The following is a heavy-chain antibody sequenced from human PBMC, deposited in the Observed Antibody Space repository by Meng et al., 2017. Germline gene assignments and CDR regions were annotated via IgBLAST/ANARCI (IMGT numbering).Heavy chain of an antibody. V-gene: IGHV1-46*01. CDR2: LNPSGGST. D-gene: IGHD3-22*01. CDR3: AITPSGGYYYYIDY. Sequence: ASVTVSCKASGYTFTSYYMHGVRQAPGQGLEWMGILNPSGGSTSYAQKFQGRVTMTRDTSTSTVYMELSSLRSEDTAVYYCAITPSGGYYYYIDYWGQGTLVTVSS. CDR1: GYTFTSYY. J-gene: IGHJ4*02.